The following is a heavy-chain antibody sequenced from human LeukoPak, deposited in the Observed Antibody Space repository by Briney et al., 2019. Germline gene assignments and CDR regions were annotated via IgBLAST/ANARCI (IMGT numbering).Heavy chain of an antibody. V-gene: IGHV3-48*02. D-gene: IGHD3-3*01. Sequence: GGSLRLSCAASGFTFSSYSMNWVRQAPGKGLEWVSYISSGSSTIYYADSVKGRFTISRDNAKNSLYLQMNSLRDEDTAVYYCASENYDFWSGYYPTNWFDPWGQGTLVTVSS. CDR3: ASENYDFWSGYYPTNWFDP. CDR2: ISSGSSTI. J-gene: IGHJ5*02. CDR1: GFTFSSYS.